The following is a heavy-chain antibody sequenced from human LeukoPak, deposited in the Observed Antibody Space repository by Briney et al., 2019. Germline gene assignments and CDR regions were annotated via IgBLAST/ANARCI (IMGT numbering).Heavy chain of an antibody. CDR2: ISSTSTYI. V-gene: IGHV3-21*01. CDR1: GFTFRSYG. Sequence: KAGGSLRLSCAASGFTFRSYGMNWVRQAPGKGLEWISSISSTSTYIYYADSVKGRFTISRDNAKNSLYLEMNSLRAEDTAVYYCATLWSGKVYYDDRNNYYSSNWGQGTLVTVSS. D-gene: IGHD3-22*01. J-gene: IGHJ1*01. CDR3: ATLWSGKVYYDDRNNYYSSN.